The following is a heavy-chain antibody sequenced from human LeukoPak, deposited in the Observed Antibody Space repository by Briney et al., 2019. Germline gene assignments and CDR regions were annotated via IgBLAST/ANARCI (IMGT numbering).Heavy chain of an antibody. V-gene: IGHV1-69*04. J-gene: IGHJ6*02. CDR3: ARRYCSGGSCHSHLGYHYGMDV. D-gene: IGHD2-15*01. CDR2: IIPILGIA. CDR1: GGTFSSYA. Sequence: GASVKVSCKASGGTFSSYAISWVRQAPGQGLEWMGRIIPILGIANYAQKFQGRVTITADKSTSTAYMELSSLRSEDTAVYYCARRYCSGGSCHSHLGYHYGMDVWGQGTTVTVSS.